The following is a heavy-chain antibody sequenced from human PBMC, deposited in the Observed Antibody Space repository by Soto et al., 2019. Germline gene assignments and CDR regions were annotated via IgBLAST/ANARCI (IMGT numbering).Heavy chain of an antibody. V-gene: IGHV3-33*01. D-gene: IGHD1-1*01. J-gene: IGHJ4*02. Sequence: QVQLVESGGGVVQPGRSLRLSCAASGFSFTRYGMHWVRQAPGKGLEWVAVIWFDGSNTFYADSVKGRFTIFRNTSNNTLYLQMDGLGVEDAGVYYCARALEGGFDHWGQGTRVSVSS. CDR2: IWFDGSNT. CDR3: ARALEGGFDH. CDR1: GFSFTRYG.